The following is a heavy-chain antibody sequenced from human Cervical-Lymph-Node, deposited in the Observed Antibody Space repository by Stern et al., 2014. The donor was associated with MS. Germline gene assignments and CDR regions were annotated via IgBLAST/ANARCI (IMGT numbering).Heavy chain of an antibody. D-gene: IGHD2-2*01. Sequence: VQLVQSGGGAVQPGGSLRLSCAASGFPFSRFGLHWVRPTPGKGLLWAAVISYDGSKQYYADSVKGRFTIARDNSKNTVDLQMNNLRPEDTSLYCCAKAAPTTSGKIYWHFDLWGRGTLVTVSS. CDR2: ISYDGSKQ. J-gene: IGHJ2*01. CDR3: AKAAPTTSGKIYWHFDL. V-gene: IGHV3-30*18. CDR1: GFPFSRFG.